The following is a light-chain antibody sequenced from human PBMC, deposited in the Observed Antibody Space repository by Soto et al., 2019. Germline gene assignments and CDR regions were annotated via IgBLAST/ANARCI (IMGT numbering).Light chain of an antibody. V-gene: IGKV1-5*03. CDR2: KPS. CDR1: QTISSW. CDR3: QHYNSYSEA. Sequence: DIPMTQSPSTLSGSVGDRVTITCRAIQTISSWWAWYQQKPGKAPKLLIYKPSTLKSGVPSRVSGSGSGTEFTLTISSLQPDDFATYYCQHYNSYSEAFGQGTKVELK. J-gene: IGKJ1*01.